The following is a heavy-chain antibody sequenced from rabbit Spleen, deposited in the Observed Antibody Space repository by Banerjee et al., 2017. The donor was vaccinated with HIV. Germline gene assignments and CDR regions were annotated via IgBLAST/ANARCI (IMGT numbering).Heavy chain of an antibody. D-gene: IGHD1-1*01. Sequence: QSLEESGGDLVKPGASLTLTCTASGVSFSSSSYMCWVRQAPGKGLEWIACIDIGSSGFTYFATWAKGRFTISKASSTTVTLHMTRLTAADTATYFCARDTSSSFSSYGMDLWGPGTLVT. V-gene: IGHV1S40*01. CDR1: GVSFSSSSY. J-gene: IGHJ6*01. CDR2: IDIGSSGFT. CDR3: ARDTSSSFSSYGMDL.